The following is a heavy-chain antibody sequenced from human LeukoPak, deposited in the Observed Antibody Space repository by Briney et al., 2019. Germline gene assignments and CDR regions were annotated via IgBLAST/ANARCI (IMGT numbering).Heavy chain of an antibody. CDR3: ARHVGSYGDYRYYYYGMDV. CDR1: GGSVSSYY. D-gene: IGHD4-17*01. CDR2: IYYSGST. J-gene: IGHJ6*02. V-gene: IGHV4-59*08. Sequence: PSETLSLTCTVSGGSVSSYYWSWIRQPPGKGLEWIGYIYYSGSTNYNPSLKSRVTISVDTSKNQFSLKLSSVTAADTAVYYCARHVGSYGDYRYYYYGMDVWGQGTTVTVSS.